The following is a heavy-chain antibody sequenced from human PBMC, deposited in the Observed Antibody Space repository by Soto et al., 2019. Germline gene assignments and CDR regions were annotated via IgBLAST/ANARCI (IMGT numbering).Heavy chain of an antibody. Sequence: DVQLSESGGGLVQPGGSLTLSCAASRFTFRDFAMSWVRQARGKGLEWVSSIGGTGSDTYYADSVKGRFTISRDNSKNTLYLKIDSLRDEDTAVYYCAKDAVPYNGKWDWFDSWGQGTLVIVSS. D-gene: IGHD1-20*01. V-gene: IGHV3-23*01. CDR3: AKDAVPYNGKWDWFDS. J-gene: IGHJ5*01. CDR2: IGGTGSDT. CDR1: RFTFRDFA.